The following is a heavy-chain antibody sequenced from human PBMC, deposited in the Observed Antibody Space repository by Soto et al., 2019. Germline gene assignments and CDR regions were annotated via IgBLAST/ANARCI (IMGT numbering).Heavy chain of an antibody. CDR2: IYYSGST. CDR3: ARKVTTVTTPHAFDI. D-gene: IGHD4-4*01. J-gene: IGHJ3*02. Sequence: SETLSLTCTVSGGSISSGGYYWSWIRQHPGKGLEWIGYIYYSGSTYYNPSLKSRVTISVDTSKNQFSLKLSSVTAADTAVYYCARKVTTVTTPHAFDIWGQGTMVTVSS. V-gene: IGHV4-31*03. CDR1: GGSISSGGYY.